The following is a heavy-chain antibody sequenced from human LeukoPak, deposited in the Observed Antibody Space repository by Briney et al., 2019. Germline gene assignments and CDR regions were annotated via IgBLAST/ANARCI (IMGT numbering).Heavy chain of an antibody. Sequence: SETLSLTCTVSGGSISSGSYYWSWIRQPPGKGLEWIGYIYYSGSTNYNPSLKSRVTISVDTSKNQFSLKLSSVTAADTAVYYCARGRHGITMVRGARGDYYYMDVWGKGTTVTISS. CDR2: IYYSGST. J-gene: IGHJ6*03. D-gene: IGHD3-10*01. CDR1: GGSISSGSYY. V-gene: IGHV4-61*01. CDR3: ARGRHGITMVRGARGDYYYMDV.